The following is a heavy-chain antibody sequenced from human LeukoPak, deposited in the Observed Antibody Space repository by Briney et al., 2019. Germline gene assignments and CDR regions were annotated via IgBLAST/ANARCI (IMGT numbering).Heavy chain of an antibody. V-gene: IGHV3-23*01. Sequence: GGSLRLSCAASGFTFSNYAMSWVRQAPGKGLEWVSSISGSGGNTYYADSVKGRSTISRDNSKNTLYLQMNSLRAEDTAIYYCANPSTVTSFHYWGQGTLVAVSS. J-gene: IGHJ4*02. CDR3: ANPSTVTSFHY. CDR2: ISGSGGNT. D-gene: IGHD4-11*01. CDR1: GFTFSNYA.